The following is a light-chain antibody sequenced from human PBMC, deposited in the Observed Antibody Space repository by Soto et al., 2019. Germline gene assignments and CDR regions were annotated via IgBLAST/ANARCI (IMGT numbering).Light chain of an antibody. J-gene: IGLJ1*01. V-gene: IGLV2-23*01. Sequence: QSVLTQPASVSGSPGQSFTISCTGTSNDVGSYNLVSWYQQHPGKAPKLIISEGSKRPSGVSDRFSGSKSGNTPSLTISGLQAEDEAEYYCCSSASSATSFYVFGTGTKATV. CDR3: CSSASSATSFYV. CDR2: EGS. CDR1: SNDVGSYNL.